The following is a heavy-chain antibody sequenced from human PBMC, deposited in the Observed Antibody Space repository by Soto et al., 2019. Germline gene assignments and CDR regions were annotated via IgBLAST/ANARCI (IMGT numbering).Heavy chain of an antibody. J-gene: IGHJ6*02. V-gene: IGHV3-15*07. Sequence: EVQLVESGGGLVKPGGSLRLSCAASGFTFSNAWMNWVRQAPGKGLEWVGRIKSKTDGGTTDYAAPVKGRFTISRDDSKNTLYLQMNSLKTEDTAVYYCTTEGVTARILTYCGGDCSNYYYGMDVWGQGTTVTVSS. CDR1: GFTFSNAW. CDR2: IKSKTDGGTT. D-gene: IGHD2-21*02. CDR3: TTEGVTARILTYCGGDCSNYYYGMDV.